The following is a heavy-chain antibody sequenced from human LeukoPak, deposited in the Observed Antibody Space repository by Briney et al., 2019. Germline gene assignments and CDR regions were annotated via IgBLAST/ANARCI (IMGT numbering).Heavy chain of an antibody. CDR2: ISYDGSNK. V-gene: IGHV3-30*01. CDR1: GFTFSSYA. CDR3: ARVTIYDSSGYYLDY. Sequence: GRSLRLSCAASGFTFSSYAMHWVRQASGKGLEWVAVISYDGSNKYYADSVKGRFTISRDNSKNTLYLQMNSLRAEDTAVYYCARVTIYDSSGYYLDYWGQGTLVTVSS. J-gene: IGHJ4*02. D-gene: IGHD3-22*01.